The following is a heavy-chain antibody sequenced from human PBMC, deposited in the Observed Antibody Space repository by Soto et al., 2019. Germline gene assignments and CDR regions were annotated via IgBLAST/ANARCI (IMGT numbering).Heavy chain of an antibody. CDR1: GGSISSYY. J-gene: IGHJ3*02. Sequence: PGEALSLTCTVSGGSISSYYWSWIRQPPGKGLEWIGYIYYSGSTNYNPSLKSRVTISVDTSKNQFSLKLSSVTAADTAVYYCARLTGGDAFDIWGQGTMVTVSS. CDR3: ARLTGGDAFDI. V-gene: IGHV4-59*01. D-gene: IGHD7-27*01. CDR2: IYYSGST.